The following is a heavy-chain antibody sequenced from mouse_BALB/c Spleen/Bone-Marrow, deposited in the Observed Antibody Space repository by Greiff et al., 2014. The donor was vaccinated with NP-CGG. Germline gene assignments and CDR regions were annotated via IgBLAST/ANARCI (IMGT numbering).Heavy chain of an antibody. CDR1: GYTFTEYT. V-gene: IGHV1-62-2*01. D-gene: IGHD1-1*01. CDR2: FYPGSGSI. CDR3: ARHEKANYGNYAMDY. Sequence: LVESGAELVKPGASVKLSCKASGYTFTEYTIHWVKQRSGQGLEWIGWFYPGSGSIKYNEKFKDKATLTADKSSSTVYMERSRLTSEDSAVYFCARHEKANYGNYAMDYWGQGTSVTVSS. J-gene: IGHJ4*01.